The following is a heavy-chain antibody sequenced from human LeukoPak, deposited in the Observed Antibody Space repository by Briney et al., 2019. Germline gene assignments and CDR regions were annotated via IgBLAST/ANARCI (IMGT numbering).Heavy chain of an antibody. D-gene: IGHD3-10*01. CDR1: GFTVSSNY. CDR2: IYSGGST. V-gene: IGHV3-53*01. CDR3: ASRGVSYFDY. Sequence: PGGSLRLSWAASGFTVSSNYMSWVRQAPGKGLEWVSVIYSGGSTYYADSVKGRFTISRDNSKNTLYLQMNSLRAEDTAVYYCASRGVSYFDYWGQGTLVTVSS. J-gene: IGHJ4*02.